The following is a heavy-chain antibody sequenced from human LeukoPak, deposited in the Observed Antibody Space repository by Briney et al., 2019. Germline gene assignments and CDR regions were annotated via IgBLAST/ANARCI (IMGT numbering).Heavy chain of an antibody. CDR3: ARVLEPYGDLDAFDI. V-gene: IGHV1-3*01. CDR2: INAGNGNT. Sequence: GTSVKVSCKASGYTFTSYAMHWVRQAPGQRLEWMGWINAGNGNTKYSQKFQGRVTITRDTSASTAYMELSSLRSEDTAVYYCARVLEPYGDLDAFDIWGQGTMVTVSS. CDR1: GYTFTSYA. D-gene: IGHD4-17*01. J-gene: IGHJ3*02.